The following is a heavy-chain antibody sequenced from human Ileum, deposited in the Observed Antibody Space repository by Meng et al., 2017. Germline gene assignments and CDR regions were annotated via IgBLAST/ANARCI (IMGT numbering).Heavy chain of an antibody. J-gene: IGHJ4*02. CDR1: GYTFTNYQ. CDR2: VNPNHGGA. CDR3: ARHSTDWSLDY. D-gene: IGHD2/OR15-2a*01. V-gene: IGHV1-18*01. Sequence: QVQLGQSGVEVKEPGASVKVSCKTSGYTFTNYQTDWVRQAPGQGLEWMGWVNPNHGGASYAQKFQGRLTMTIDTSTTTVYMELRSLRSDDSALYYCARHSTDWSLDYWGQGTLVTVSS.